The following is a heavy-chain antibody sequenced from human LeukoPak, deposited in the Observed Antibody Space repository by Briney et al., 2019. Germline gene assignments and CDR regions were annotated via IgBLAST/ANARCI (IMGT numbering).Heavy chain of an antibody. J-gene: IGHJ4*02. CDR2: ISGSGASK. V-gene: IGHV3-23*01. Sequence: GGSLRLSCLTSGFTFSTNAMSWVRQAPGKGLEWISGISGSGASKYYADSVTGRFTISRDNSRNTLYLQMNSLRGDDTAVYYCAKDVGKWESLHFFDYWGQGTLVTVSS. CDR1: GFTFSTNA. CDR3: AKDVGKWESLHFFDY. D-gene: IGHD1-26*01.